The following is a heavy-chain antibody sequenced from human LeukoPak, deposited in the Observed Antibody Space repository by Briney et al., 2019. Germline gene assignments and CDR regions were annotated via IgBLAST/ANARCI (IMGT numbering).Heavy chain of an antibody. CDR2: ISGSGGST. D-gene: IGHD2-15*01. J-gene: IGHJ4*02. Sequence: GGSLRLSCAASGFTFSSYGMSWVRQAPGKGLEWVSAISGSGGSTYYADSVKGRFTISRDNSKNTLYLQMNSLRAEDTAVYYCAEDLVVVVAAGNYWGQGTLVTVSS. CDR1: GFTFSSYG. V-gene: IGHV3-23*01. CDR3: AEDLVVVVAAGNY.